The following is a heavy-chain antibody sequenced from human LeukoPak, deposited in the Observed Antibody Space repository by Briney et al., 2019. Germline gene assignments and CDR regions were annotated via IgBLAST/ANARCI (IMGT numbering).Heavy chain of an antibody. CDR1: GYRFADYW. CDR3: ARPVEMATSPFDY. J-gene: IGHJ4*02. Sequence: GESLMISCKASGYRFADYWIAWVRQVPGQGLEWMGIIHPDDSDTRYSPSFLGQVTISADKSNSTAYLQWSSLKASDTAMYYCARPVEMATSPFDYWGQGTLVTVSS. V-gene: IGHV5-51*01. CDR2: IHPDDSDT. D-gene: IGHD5-24*01.